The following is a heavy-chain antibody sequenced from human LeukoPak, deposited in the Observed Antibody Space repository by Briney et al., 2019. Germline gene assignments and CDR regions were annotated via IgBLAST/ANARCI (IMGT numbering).Heavy chain of an antibody. Sequence: GGSLRLSCAAPGFIFDDYAMHWVRQAPGKGLEWVSSISGNSGSLGYADSVKGRFTISRDNSKNTLYLQMNSLRAEDTAVYYCAKGLGYSYLHRFDPWGQGTLVTVSS. D-gene: IGHD5-18*01. CDR1: GFIFDDYA. V-gene: IGHV3-9*01. CDR2: ISGNSGSL. CDR3: AKGLGYSYLHRFDP. J-gene: IGHJ5*02.